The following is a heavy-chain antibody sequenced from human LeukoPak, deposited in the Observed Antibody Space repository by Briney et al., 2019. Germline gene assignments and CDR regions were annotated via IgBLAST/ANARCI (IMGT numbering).Heavy chain of an antibody. CDR3: ASRACSGGSCYPLNY. CDR2: INPNSGGT. CDR1: GYTFTGYY. V-gene: IGHV1-2*02. J-gene: IGHJ4*02. D-gene: IGHD2-15*01. Sequence: ASVNVSCKASGYTFTGYYMHWVRQAPGQGLEWMGWINPNSGGTNYAQKFQGRVTMTRDTSISTAYMELSRPRSDDTAVYYCASRACSGGSCYPLNYWGQGTLVTVSS.